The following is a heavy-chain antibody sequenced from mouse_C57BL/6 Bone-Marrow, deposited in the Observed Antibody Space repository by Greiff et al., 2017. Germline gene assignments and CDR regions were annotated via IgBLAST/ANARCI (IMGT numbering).Heavy chain of an antibody. CDR2: IHPNSGST. CDR1: GYTFTSYW. D-gene: IGHD1-1*01. V-gene: IGHV1-64*01. Sequence: VQLQQPGAELVKPGASVKLSCKASGYTFTSYWMHWVKQRPGQGLEWIGMIHPNSGSTNYNEKFKSKATLTVDKSSSTAYMQLSSLTSEDSAVYYCARRKGTVVHWYFDVWGTGTTVTVSS. CDR3: ARRKGTVVHWYFDV. J-gene: IGHJ1*03.